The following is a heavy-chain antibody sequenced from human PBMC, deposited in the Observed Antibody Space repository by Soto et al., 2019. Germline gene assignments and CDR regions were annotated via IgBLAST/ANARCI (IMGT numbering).Heavy chain of an antibody. CDR2: IIPIFGVT. Sequence: QVQLVQSGAEVKKPGSSVQVSCKASGGTFSSYTITWVRQAPGQGLEWLGRIIPIFGVTNYAQKFQDRDTITADRSTTTAYMELSRLRSEDTAVYYCVRDWESTTQTWGFGDSWGQGTLVTVSS. CDR1: GGTFSSYT. J-gene: IGHJ4*02. V-gene: IGHV1-69*08. CDR3: VRDWESTTQTWGFGDS. D-gene: IGHD1-1*01.